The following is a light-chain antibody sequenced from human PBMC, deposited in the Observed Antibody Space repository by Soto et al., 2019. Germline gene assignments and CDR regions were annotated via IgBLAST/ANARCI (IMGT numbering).Light chain of an antibody. CDR2: NVN. CDR1: SSDVGSYDY. V-gene: IGLV2-11*01. CDR3: CSSAPSRTFV. J-gene: IGLJ1*01. Sequence: QSVLIQPPSVSGSPGQSVTISCTGTSSDVGSYDYVSWYQQHPGTVPKPMIYNVNTQPSGVPDRFSGSKSGNTASMTISGLQAEDEADYYCCSSAPSRTFVFGTGTKVTVL.